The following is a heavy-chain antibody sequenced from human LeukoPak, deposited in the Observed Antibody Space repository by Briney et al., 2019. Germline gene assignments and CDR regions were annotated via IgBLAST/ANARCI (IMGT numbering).Heavy chain of an antibody. CDR1: GFTFGDYA. CDR3: TRDRGAYNLYDY. Sequence: GGSLRLSCTASGFTFGDYATSWIRQAPGKGLEWVGFIRSKAYGETADYAASVKGRFTISRDDSKAIAYLQMNSLKTEDTAVYHCTRDRGAYNLYDYWGQGTLVTVSS. CDR2: IRSKAYGETA. J-gene: IGHJ4*02. V-gene: IGHV3-49*03. D-gene: IGHD1-1*01.